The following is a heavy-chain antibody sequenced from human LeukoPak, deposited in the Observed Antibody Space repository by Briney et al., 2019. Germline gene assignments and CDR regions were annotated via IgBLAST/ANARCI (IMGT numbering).Heavy chain of an antibody. Sequence: GGTLRLSCAASGFTFSSYSMNWVRQARGKGLEWVSSISSSSSYIYYADSVKGRFTISRDNAKNSLYLQMNSLRAEDTAVYYCASSYYDILTGYDAFDIWGQGTMVTVSS. D-gene: IGHD3-9*01. CDR2: ISSSSSYI. CDR3: ASSYYDILTGYDAFDI. CDR1: GFTFSSYS. J-gene: IGHJ3*02. V-gene: IGHV3-21*01.